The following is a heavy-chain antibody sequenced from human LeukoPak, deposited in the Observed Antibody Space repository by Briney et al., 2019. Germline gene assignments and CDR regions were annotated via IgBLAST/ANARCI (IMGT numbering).Heavy chain of an antibody. CDR2: ISAYNGNT. CDR3: ARADCSSTSCYEFDY. V-gene: IGHV1-18*01. Sequence: ASVKVSCKASGYTFTSYGISWVRQAPGQGLEWMGWISAYNGNTNYAQKLQGRVTMTTDTSTSTAYMELRGLRSDDTAVYYCARADCSSTSCYEFDYWGQGTLVTVSS. CDR1: GYTFTSYG. J-gene: IGHJ4*02. D-gene: IGHD2-2*01.